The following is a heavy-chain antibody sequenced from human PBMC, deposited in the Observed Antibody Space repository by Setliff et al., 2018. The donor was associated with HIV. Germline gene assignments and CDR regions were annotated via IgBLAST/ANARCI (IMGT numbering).Heavy chain of an antibody. J-gene: IGHJ5*02. CDR2: IYSSGST. Sequence: WGTLSLTCTVSGGSFSSSSYYWGGIRQPPGKGLEWIGSIYSSGSTYYNPSLKSRVTISVDTSKNQFSLKLSSVTAADTAVYYCGRDRRTIFGVVIGVWFDPWGQGTLVTVSS. CDR1: GGSFSSSSYY. D-gene: IGHD3-3*01. V-gene: IGHV4-39*07. CDR3: GRDRRTIFGVVIGVWFDP.